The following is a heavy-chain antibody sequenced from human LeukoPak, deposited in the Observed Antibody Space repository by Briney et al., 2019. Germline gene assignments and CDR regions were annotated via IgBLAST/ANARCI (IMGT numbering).Heavy chain of an antibody. CDR1: GGSFSGYY. CDR2: INHSGST. V-gene: IGHV4-34*01. D-gene: IGHD2-15*01. CDR3: ARGGYSGGSCYEDAFDI. J-gene: IGHJ3*02. Sequence: SETLSLTCAVYGGSFSGYYWSWIRQPPGKGLEWIGEINHSGSTNYNPSLQSRVTISVDTSKNQFSLKLSSVTAADTAVYYCARGGYSGGSCYEDAFDIWGQGTMVTVSS.